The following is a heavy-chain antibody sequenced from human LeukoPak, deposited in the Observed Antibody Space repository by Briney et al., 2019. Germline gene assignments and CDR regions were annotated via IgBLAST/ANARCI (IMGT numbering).Heavy chain of an antibody. Sequence: SETLSLTCTVSGVSISSYYWSWIRQPAGKGLEWIGRIYTSGSTNYNPSLKSRVTMSVDTSKNQFSLKLSSVTAADTAVYYCARDHIVVVPAAPYYYYMDVWGKGTTVTVSS. V-gene: IGHV4-4*07. CDR2: IYTSGST. J-gene: IGHJ6*03. CDR3: ARDHIVVVPAAPYYYYMDV. CDR1: GVSISSYY. D-gene: IGHD2-2*01.